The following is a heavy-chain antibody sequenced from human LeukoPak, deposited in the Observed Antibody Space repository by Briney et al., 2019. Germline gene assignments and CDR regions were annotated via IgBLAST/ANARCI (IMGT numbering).Heavy chain of an antibody. V-gene: IGHV3-33*01. J-gene: IGHJ4*02. CDR3: ARDLGISGWSFDY. CDR2: IWSDGRDK. CDR1: GFTFRNSA. Sequence: GRSLRLSCAASGFTFRNSAMHWVRQAPGKGLEWVALIWSDGRDKFSPDSVKGRFTISRDNSRNTLYLEMNSLRPEDTAVYYCARDLGISGWSFDYWGQGTLVTVSS. D-gene: IGHD6-19*01.